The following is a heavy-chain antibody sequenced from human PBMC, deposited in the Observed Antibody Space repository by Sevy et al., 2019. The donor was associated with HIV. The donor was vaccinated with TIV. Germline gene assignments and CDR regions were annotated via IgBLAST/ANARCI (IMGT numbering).Heavy chain of an antibody. CDR3: ATDWPEAAAEGMAPLNFYYGMDV. V-gene: IGHV1-24*01. D-gene: IGHD6-13*01. CDR1: GYTLTELS. J-gene: IGHJ6*02. Sequence: ASVKVSCKVSGYTLTELSMHWVRQAPGKGLEWMGGFDPEDGETIYAQKFQGRVTMTEDTSTDTAYMELSSLRSEDTAVYYCATDWPEAAAEGMAPLNFYYGMDVWGQGTTVTVSS. CDR2: FDPEDGET.